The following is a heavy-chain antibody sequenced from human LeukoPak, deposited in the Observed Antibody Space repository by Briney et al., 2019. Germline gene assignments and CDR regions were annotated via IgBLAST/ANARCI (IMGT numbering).Heavy chain of an antibody. CDR1: GFTFSSYA. D-gene: IGHD4-17*01. Sequence: GGSLRLSCAASGFTFSSYAMHWVRQAPGKGLEWVAVISYDGSNKYYADSVKDRFTIFRDNSKNTLYLQMNSLRAEDTAVYYCARDRAYGDYVTLFDYWGQGTLVTVSS. J-gene: IGHJ4*02. CDR2: ISYDGSNK. CDR3: ARDRAYGDYVTLFDY. V-gene: IGHV3-30-3*01.